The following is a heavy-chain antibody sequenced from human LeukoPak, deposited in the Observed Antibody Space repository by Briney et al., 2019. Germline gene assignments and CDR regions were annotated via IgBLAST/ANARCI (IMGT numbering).Heavy chain of an antibody. V-gene: IGHV3-7*03. D-gene: IGHD5-18*01. CDR2: INQDGSSK. Sequence: GGSLRLSCAVSGFTFSSYWMGWVRQAPGKGLAWVANINQDGSSKYYEDSVKGRFTISRDNAENSLYLQMNSLRAEDTAVYYCARDPKQLWSFDYWGQGTLVTVSS. J-gene: IGHJ4*02. CDR3: ARDPKQLWSFDY. CDR1: GFTFSSYW.